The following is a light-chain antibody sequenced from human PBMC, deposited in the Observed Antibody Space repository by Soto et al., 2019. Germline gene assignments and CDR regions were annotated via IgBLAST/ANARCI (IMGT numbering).Light chain of an antibody. CDR2: TAS. Sequence: IQMTQSASSLPASVGGRATLTCRASQAIRNDLGWYQQKPGKAPKRLIYTASNLQSGVPSRFSGSGSETEFTLTISSLQPEDFATYYCLQYNTYPWTFGQGTKVDIK. CDR3: LQYNTYPWT. V-gene: IGKV1-17*01. J-gene: IGKJ1*01. CDR1: QAIRND.